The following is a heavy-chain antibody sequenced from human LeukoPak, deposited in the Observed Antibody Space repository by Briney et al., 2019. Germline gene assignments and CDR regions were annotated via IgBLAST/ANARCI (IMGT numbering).Heavy chain of an antibody. CDR2: ISGTSGNV. J-gene: IGHJ2*01. Sequence: GGSLRLSCAASGFTFNSYAMSWVRQAPGKGLEWVSAISGTSGNVYHGDSVRGRFTISRDNSKNTLYLQMNSLRAEDTAIYYCARDRSFYGAPWYFDLWGRGTLVTVSS. D-gene: IGHD3-3*02. V-gene: IGHV3-23*01. CDR1: GFTFNSYA. CDR3: ARDRSFYGAPWYFDL.